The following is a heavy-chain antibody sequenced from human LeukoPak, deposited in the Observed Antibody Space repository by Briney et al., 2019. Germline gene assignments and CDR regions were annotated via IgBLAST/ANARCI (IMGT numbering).Heavy chain of an antibody. D-gene: IGHD1-26*01. CDR2: ISAYNGNT. CDR1: GYTFTSYG. J-gene: IGHJ4*02. Sequence: ASVTVSCKASGYTFTSYGISWVRQAPGQGLEWMGWISAYNGNTNQAQQFQGRVTITTDTSASTAYLELRSLRSDDTAVYYCAREESSGGFFPRDSWGQGTLVTVSS. V-gene: IGHV1-18*01. CDR3: AREESSGGFFPRDS.